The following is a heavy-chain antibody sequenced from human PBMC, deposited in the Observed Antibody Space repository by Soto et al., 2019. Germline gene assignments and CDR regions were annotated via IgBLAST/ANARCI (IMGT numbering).Heavy chain of an antibody. CDR1: GFTFSAYG. CDR3: AKDPTVRGYRGYDSGYYFDF. Sequence: QVQMVESGGGVVQPGRSLILACSASGFTFSAYGVHWVRQAPGTALEWVAVISYDGSIQYYADSVKGRFTISRDNSKNTLYLQMNSLRVEDTAVYFCAKDPTVRGYRGYDSGYYFDFWGQGSLVTVSS. CDR2: ISYDGSIQ. V-gene: IGHV3-30*18. D-gene: IGHD5-12*01. J-gene: IGHJ4*02.